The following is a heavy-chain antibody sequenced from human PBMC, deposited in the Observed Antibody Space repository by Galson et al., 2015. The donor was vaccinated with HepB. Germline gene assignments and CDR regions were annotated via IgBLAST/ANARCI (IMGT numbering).Heavy chain of an antibody. CDR3: ARRHFYGSGSYDNWFDP. V-gene: IGHV7-4-1*02. CDR2: TNTNTGNP. J-gene: IGHJ5*02. D-gene: IGHD3-10*01. CDR1: GGTFSSYA. Sequence: SVKVSCKASGGTFSSYAMNWVRQAPGQGLEWMGWTNTNTGNPTYAQGFTGRFVFSLDSSVSTAYLQISSLKAEDTAVYYCARRHFYGSGSYDNWFDPWGQGTLVTVSS.